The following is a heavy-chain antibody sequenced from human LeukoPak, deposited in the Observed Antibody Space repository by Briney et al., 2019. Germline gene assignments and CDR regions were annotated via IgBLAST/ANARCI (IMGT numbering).Heavy chain of an antibody. D-gene: IGHD2-2*01. Sequence: ASVKVSCKASGYTFTNYYIHWVRQAPGQGLGWMGWINPNSGGTNYAQKFQGRVTMTRGTSISTAYMDLSSLRSDDTAVYYCARGCQYQLLIYFYYYMDVWGKGTTVTVSS. J-gene: IGHJ6*03. CDR3: ARGCQYQLLIYFYYYMDV. V-gene: IGHV1-2*02. CDR2: INPNSGGT. CDR1: GYTFTNYY.